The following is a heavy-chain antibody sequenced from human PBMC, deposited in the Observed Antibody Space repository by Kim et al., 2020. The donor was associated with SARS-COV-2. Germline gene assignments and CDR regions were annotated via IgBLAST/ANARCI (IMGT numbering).Heavy chain of an antibody. V-gene: IGHV1-8*01. Sequence: ASVKVSCKASGYTFTSYDINWVRQATGQGLEWMGWMNPNSGNTGYAQKFQGRVTMTRNTSISTAYMELSSLRSEDTAVYYCARAYSSSWGGNYYYYYGMDFWGQGTTVTVSS. CDR3: ARAYSSSWGGNYYYYYGMDF. J-gene: IGHJ6*02. D-gene: IGHD6-13*01. CDR2: MNPNSGNT. CDR1: GYTFTSYD.